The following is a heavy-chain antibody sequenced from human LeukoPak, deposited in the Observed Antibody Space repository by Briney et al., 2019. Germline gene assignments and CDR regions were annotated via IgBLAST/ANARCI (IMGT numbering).Heavy chain of an antibody. V-gene: IGHV1-18*01. CDR3: ARGDWGSSPDFRY. CDR1: GYTLTELS. J-gene: IGHJ4*02. CDR2: ISAYNGNT. D-gene: IGHD7-27*01. Sequence: ASVKVSCKVSGYTLTELSVHWVRQAPGKGLEWMGWISAYNGNTNYAQKLQGRVTMTTDTSTSTAYMELRSLRSDDTAVYYCARGDWGSSPDFRYWGQGTLVTVSS.